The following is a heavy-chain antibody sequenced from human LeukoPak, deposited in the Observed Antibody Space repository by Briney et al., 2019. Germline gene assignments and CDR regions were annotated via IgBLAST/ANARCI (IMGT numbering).Heavy chain of an antibody. Sequence: PSETLSLTCAVYGGSFSGYYWSWIRQPPGKGLEWIGEINHSGSTNYNPSLKSRVTISVDTSKNQFSLKLSSVTAADTAVYYRARALRHGDETYWGQGTLVTVSS. CDR1: GGSFSGYY. CDR3: ARALRHGDETY. D-gene: IGHD4-17*01. V-gene: IGHV4-34*01. CDR2: INHSGST. J-gene: IGHJ4*02.